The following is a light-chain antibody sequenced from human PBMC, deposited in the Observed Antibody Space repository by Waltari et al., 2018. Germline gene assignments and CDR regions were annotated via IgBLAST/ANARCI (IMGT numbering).Light chain of an antibody. CDR2: GIF. V-gene: IGKV3-20*01. J-gene: IGKJ1*01. CDR1: QSVSRA. CDR3: QHYVMLPVT. Sequence: EIVLTQSPGTLSLSPGERATLSCRTSQSVSRALAWYQQKPGQAPRLLIYGIFNRATGIPVRFSGSGSGTDFSLTISRLEPEDFAVYYCQHYVMLPVTFGQGTRVEVK.